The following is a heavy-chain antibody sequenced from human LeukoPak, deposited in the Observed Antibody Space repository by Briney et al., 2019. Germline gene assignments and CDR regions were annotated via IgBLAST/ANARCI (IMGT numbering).Heavy chain of an antibody. J-gene: IGHJ4*02. V-gene: IGHV3-48*01. Sequence: PGGSLRLSCAASGFTFSSYAMNWVRQAPGKGLEWVSYISSSSSTIYYADSVKGRFTISRDNAKNSLYLQMNSLRAEDTAVYYCARDSYYYDSGTGFDYWGQGTLVTVSS. CDR3: ARDSYYYDSGTGFDY. D-gene: IGHD3-22*01. CDR2: ISSSSSTI. CDR1: GFTFSSYA.